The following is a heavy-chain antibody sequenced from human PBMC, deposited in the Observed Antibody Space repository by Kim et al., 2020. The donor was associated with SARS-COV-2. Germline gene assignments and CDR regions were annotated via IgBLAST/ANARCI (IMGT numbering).Heavy chain of an antibody. CDR1: GGTFSSYA. V-gene: IGHV1-69*13. Sequence: SVKVSCKASGGTFSSYAISWVRQAPGQGLEWMGGIIPIFGTANYAQKFQGRVTITADESTSTAYMELSSLRSEDTAVYYCARDKYTALMATIPQFRGDYWGPGTLGTVSP. D-gene: IGHD2-8*01. J-gene: IGHJ4*02. CDR2: IIPIFGTA. CDR3: ARDKYTALMATIPQFRGDY.